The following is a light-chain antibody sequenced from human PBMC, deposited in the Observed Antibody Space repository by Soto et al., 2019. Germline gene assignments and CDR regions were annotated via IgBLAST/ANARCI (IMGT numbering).Light chain of an antibody. CDR3: HQYGSSPYT. CDR2: GAS. J-gene: IGKJ2*01. Sequence: EIVLTRSPGTLSLSPGERATISCRASQSVSSSYLAWYQQKHDQAPRLLIYGASSRATGIRDRFSGSGSGTDFTLTISRLEPEHFAVYYCHQYGSSPYTFGQGTKLEIK. V-gene: IGKV3-20*01. CDR1: QSVSSSY.